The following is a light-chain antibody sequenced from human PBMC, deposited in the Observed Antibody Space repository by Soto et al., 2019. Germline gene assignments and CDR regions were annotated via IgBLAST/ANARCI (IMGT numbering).Light chain of an antibody. Sequence: QSVLTQPPSVSGAPGQRVTISCTGSSSNIGAGYDVHWYQQLPGTAPKLLIYGNSNRPSGVPDRFSGSKSGTSASLAITGLQAEDEADYYCQSYDSSLSGYVLGNGTKLT. CDR2: GNS. CDR3: QSYDSSLSGYV. CDR1: SSNIGAGYD. J-gene: IGLJ1*01. V-gene: IGLV1-40*01.